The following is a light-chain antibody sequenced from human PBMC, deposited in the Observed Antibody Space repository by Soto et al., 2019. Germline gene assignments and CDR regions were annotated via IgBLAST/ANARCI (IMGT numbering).Light chain of an antibody. Sequence: VVTQEPSLTVSPGGTVTLTCGSSTGAVTSGHYPYWFQQKPGQAPRILIYDTSNKYSWTPARFSGSLLGGKAALTLSGAQPEDEAEYYCLLSYSGPRVVFGGGTKLTVL. J-gene: IGLJ3*02. CDR1: TGAVTSGHY. CDR2: DTS. CDR3: LLSYSGPRVV. V-gene: IGLV7-46*01.